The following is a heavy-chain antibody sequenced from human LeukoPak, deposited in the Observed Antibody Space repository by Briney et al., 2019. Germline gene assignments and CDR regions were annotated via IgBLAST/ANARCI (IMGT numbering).Heavy chain of an antibody. V-gene: IGHV3-15*01. Sequence: GGSLRLSCAASGFTFSNAWMSWVRQAPGKGLEWVGRIKSKTDGGTTDYAAPVKGRFTISRDDSKNTLYLQMNSLRAEDTAVYYCVRDYDFWEIDYWGQGTLVTVSS. D-gene: IGHD3-3*01. CDR2: IKSKTDGGTT. CDR3: VRDYDFWEIDY. CDR1: GFTFSNAW. J-gene: IGHJ4*02.